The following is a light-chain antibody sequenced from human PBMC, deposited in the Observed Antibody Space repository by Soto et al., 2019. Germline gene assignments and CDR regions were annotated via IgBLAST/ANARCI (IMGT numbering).Light chain of an antibody. CDR1: QSVNSN. CDR2: GAS. Sequence: EIVMTQSPATLSVSPGERATLSCRASQSVNSNLAWYQQKPGQAPRLLIYGASTRVAGIPARFSGSVSGTEFSLTISSLQSEDFAVYYCQQYNNRPPDTFGQGTKLEIK. CDR3: QQYNNRPPDT. J-gene: IGKJ2*01. V-gene: IGKV3-15*01.